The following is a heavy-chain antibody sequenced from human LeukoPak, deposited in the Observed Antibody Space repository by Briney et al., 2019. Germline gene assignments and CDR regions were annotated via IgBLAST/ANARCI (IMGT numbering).Heavy chain of an antibody. D-gene: IGHD2-2*01. CDR1: GYTFTSYG. CDR3: ARGGTYCSGPSCPMSWFDP. CDR2: ISAYNGNT. V-gene: IGHV1-18*01. Sequence: GASVKVSCKASGYTFTSYGIGWVRQAPGQGLEWMGWISAYNGNTNYAQKVQGRVTMTTDTSTSTAYMELRSLRSDDTAVYYCARGGTYCSGPSCPMSWFDPWGQGTLVTVSS. J-gene: IGHJ5*02.